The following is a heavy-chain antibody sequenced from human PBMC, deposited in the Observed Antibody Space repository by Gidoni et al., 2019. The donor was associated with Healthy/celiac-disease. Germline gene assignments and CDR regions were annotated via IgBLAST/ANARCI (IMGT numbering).Heavy chain of an antibody. CDR3: ARESPGVTRVREDAFDI. D-gene: IGHD3-10*01. CDR2: ISSSISNI. J-gene: IGHJ3*02. V-gene: IGHV3-48*04. CDR1: GFTFGSYS. Sequence: EVQLVESGGGLVQPGGSLRLSCAASGFTFGSYSMNWVRQASGRGLECVSYISSSISNIYYAYSVKGRFTISRDNAKNSRYLQMNTLRAEDMAVYYCARESPGVTRVREDAFDIWSQGTMVTVSS.